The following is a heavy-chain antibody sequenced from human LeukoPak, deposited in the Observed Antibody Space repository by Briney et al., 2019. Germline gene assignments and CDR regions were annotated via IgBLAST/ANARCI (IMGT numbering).Heavy chain of an antibody. J-gene: IGHJ4*02. CDR1: GFTFSSYA. CDR2: ISYDGTNK. Sequence: GRSLRLSCAASGFTFSSYAMHWVRQAPGKGLEWVAFISYDGTNKYYADSVMGRFTISRDNSKNTLYFQMNSLGTEDTAVYCCAKDPVGAVRYFDYWGQGTLVTVSS. D-gene: IGHD1-26*01. CDR3: AKDPVGAVRYFDY. V-gene: IGHV3-30*14.